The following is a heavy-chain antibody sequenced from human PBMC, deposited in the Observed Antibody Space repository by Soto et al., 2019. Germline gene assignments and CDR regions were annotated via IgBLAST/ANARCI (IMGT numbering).Heavy chain of an antibody. CDR3: ARGRWSTAVAGFFDY. V-gene: IGHV4-34*01. CDR2: INHSGST. CDR1: RRSFSGYC. Sequence: SETLSLTRAVYRRSFSGYCLSGIRQRAGKGLEWIGEINHSGSTNYNPYVESRVTISVDTSKNQFSLKLSYVTAADTAVYYCARGRWSTAVAGFFDYWGQGTLVTVSS. D-gene: IGHD6-19*01. J-gene: IGHJ4*02.